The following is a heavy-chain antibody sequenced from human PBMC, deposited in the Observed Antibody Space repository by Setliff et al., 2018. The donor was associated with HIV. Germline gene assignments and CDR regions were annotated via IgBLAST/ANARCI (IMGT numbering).Heavy chain of an antibody. V-gene: IGHV1-46*01. D-gene: IGHD3-10*01. J-gene: IGHJ6*03. CDR1: GYTFTTYY. Sequence: ASVKVSCKASGYTFTTYYIHWMRQAPGQGLEWLAVINPGGGNTNYAQKFQGRVAVTRDTSTSTVYMELNSLRLEDTAVYYCARGLRGVIKGRYYYMDVWGKGTTVTVSS. CDR2: INPGGGNT. CDR3: ARGLRGVIKGRYYYMDV.